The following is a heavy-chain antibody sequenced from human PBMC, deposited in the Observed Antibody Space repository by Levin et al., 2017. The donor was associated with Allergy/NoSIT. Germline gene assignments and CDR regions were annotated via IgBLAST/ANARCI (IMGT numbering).Heavy chain of an antibody. V-gene: IGHV3-23*01. CDR1: GFTFSNYA. D-gene: IGHD2-15*01. J-gene: IGHJ6*02. CDR3: AKWRGGTQRDYYHGMDV. CDR2: ISSSDDST. Sequence: GGSLRLSCAASGFTFSNYAMSWVRQAPGKGLEWVSIISSSDDSTYYADSVKGRFTISRDNSKNTLYLQMNSLRAEDTAVYYCAKWRGGTQRDYYHGMDVWGQGTTVTVSS.